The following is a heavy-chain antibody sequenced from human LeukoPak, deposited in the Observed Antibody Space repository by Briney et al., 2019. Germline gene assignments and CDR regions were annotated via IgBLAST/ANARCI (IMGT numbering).Heavy chain of an antibody. CDR1: GGSFSGYY. Sequence: SETLSLTCAVYGGSFSGYYWSWIRQPPGKGLEWIGYIYYSGSTNYNPSLKSRVTISVDTSKNQFSLKLSSVTAADTAVYYCARDGLDYYDSSGQGHAFDIWGQGTMVTVSS. CDR2: IYYSGST. CDR3: ARDGLDYYDSSGQGHAFDI. V-gene: IGHV4-59*01. D-gene: IGHD3-22*01. J-gene: IGHJ3*02.